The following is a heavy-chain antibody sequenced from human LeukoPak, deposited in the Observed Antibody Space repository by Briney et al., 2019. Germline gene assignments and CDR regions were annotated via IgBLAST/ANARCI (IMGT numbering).Heavy chain of an antibody. J-gene: IGHJ4*02. CDR3: ARVAATAFDY. V-gene: IGHV4-34*01. CDR2: INHSGST. CDR1: GGSFSGYY. Sequence: SETLSLTCAVYGGSFSGYYWSWIRQPPGKGLEWIGEINHSGSTNYNPSLKSRVTISVDTSKNQFSLKLSSVTAADTAVYYCARVAATAFDYWGQGTLVTVSS. D-gene: IGHD1-26*01.